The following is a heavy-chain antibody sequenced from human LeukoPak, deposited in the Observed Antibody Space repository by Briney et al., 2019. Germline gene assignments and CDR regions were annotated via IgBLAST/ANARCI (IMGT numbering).Heavy chain of an antibody. V-gene: IGHV4-31*03. D-gene: IGHD6-6*01. CDR2: IHYSGIT. CDR1: GGAISSDNYY. J-gene: IGHJ5*02. CDR3: ARYTSLSSNWFDP. Sequence: SETLCLTCTVSGGAISSDNYYWTWIRQHPEEGLEWIGYIHYSGITYYNPSLQSRVTISVDTSQNHFSLQLTSVTAADTAVYYCARYTSLSSNWFDPWGQGTLVTVSS.